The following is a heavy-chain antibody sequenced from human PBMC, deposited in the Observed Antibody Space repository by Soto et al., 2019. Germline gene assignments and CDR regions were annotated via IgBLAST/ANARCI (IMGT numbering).Heavy chain of an antibody. D-gene: IGHD2-2*01. CDR3: AKDTSSSPYYMDV. CDR2: ISGSTGTT. Sequence: EVQVLESGGGSVQPGGSLRLSCAASVFTFSNFAMSWVRHAPGKGLEWVSEISGSTGTTYYADSVKGRFIISRDNSKNTLHLQMNSLRAEDTAVYYCAKDTSSSPYYMDVWGKGTTVTVSS. CDR1: VFTFSNFA. V-gene: IGHV3-23*01. J-gene: IGHJ6*03.